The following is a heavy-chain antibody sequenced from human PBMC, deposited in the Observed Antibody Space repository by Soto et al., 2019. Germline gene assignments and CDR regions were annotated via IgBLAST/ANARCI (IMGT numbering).Heavy chain of an antibody. CDR2: IYYSGST. D-gene: IGHD3-10*01. J-gene: IGHJ6*03. CDR1: GGSISSYY. Sequence: SETLSLTCTVSGGSISSYYWSWIRQPPGKGLEWIGYIYYSGSTNYNPSLKSRVTISVDTSKNQFSLKLSSVTAADTAVYYCARRKGFGDLKHYYYYMDVWGKGTTVTVSS. V-gene: IGHV4-59*01. CDR3: ARRKGFGDLKHYYYYMDV.